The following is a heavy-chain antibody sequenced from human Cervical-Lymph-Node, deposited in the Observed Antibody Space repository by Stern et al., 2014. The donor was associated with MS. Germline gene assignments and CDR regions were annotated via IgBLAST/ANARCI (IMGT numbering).Heavy chain of an antibody. J-gene: IGHJ5*02. CDR2: IYPGNSDT. V-gene: IGHV5-51*03. CDR1: EYNFNTHW. CDR3: ARHGGPNWNHEAHNWFDP. D-gene: IGHD1-14*01. Sequence: MQLVQSGAEVKKPGESLKISCKGSEYNFNTHWIAWVRQMPGKGLEWLGNIYPGNSDTRSNPSLQGQVSISADKSIPTAYLHFSSLKASDSAMYFCARHGGPNWNHEAHNWFDPWGQGTLVTVSS.